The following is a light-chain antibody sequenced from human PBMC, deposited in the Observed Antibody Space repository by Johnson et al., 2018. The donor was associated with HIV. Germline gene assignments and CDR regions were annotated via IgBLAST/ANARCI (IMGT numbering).Light chain of an antibody. CDR3: GTWHSSLSAGGV. CDR1: SSNIGNNY. Sequence: QSVLTQPPSVSAAPGQKVTISCSGSSSNIGNNYVSWYQQLPGTAPKLLIYDNNKRPSGYPDRFSGSKSGTSVTLGITALQTGDEADYDCGTWHSSLSAGGVFGTGSKVTVL. J-gene: IGLJ1*01. V-gene: IGLV1-51*01. CDR2: DNN.